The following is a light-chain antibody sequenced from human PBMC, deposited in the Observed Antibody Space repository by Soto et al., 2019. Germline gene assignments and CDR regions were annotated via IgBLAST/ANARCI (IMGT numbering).Light chain of an antibody. V-gene: IGKV3-20*01. J-gene: IGKJ1*01. CDR1: QSVSNNY. CDR3: QQYGSSGT. CDR2: GAS. Sequence: EIVLTQSPGTLSLSPCERATLSFRASQSVSNNYLAWYQQKPGQAPRLLIYGASNRATGIPDRFSGSGPGTDFTLTISRLEPEDFAVYYCQQYGSSGTFGQGTKVDIK.